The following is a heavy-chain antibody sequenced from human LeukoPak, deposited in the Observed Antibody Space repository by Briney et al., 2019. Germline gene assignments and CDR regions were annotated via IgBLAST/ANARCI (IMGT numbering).Heavy chain of an antibody. Sequence: VASVKVSCKASGGTFSSYAISWVRQAPGQGLEWMGGIIPIFGTANYAQKFQGRVTITTDESTSTAYMERSSLRSEDTAVYYCARVGDSSGYEYWGQGTLVTVSS. CDR1: GGTFSSYA. J-gene: IGHJ4*01. CDR2: IIPIFGTA. V-gene: IGHV1-69*05. D-gene: IGHD3-22*01. CDR3: ARVGDSSGYEY.